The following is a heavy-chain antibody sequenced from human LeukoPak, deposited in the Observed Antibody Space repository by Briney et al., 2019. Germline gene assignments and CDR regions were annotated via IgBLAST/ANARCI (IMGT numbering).Heavy chain of an antibody. J-gene: IGHJ4*02. V-gene: IGHV4-30-4*01. CDR1: GGSISSGDYY. Sequence: PSETLSLTCTVSGGSISSGDYYWSWIRQPPGKGLEWIVYIYYSGSTYYNPSLKSRVTISVDTSKNQFSLKLSSVTAADTAVYYCASYYYDSSGYYYILYWGQGTLVTVSS. CDR2: IYYSGST. CDR3: ASYYYDSSGYYYILY. D-gene: IGHD3-22*01.